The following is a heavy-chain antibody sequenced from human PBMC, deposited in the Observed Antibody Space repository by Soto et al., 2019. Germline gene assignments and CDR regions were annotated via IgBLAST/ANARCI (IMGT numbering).Heavy chain of an antibody. CDR1: GVSRTTSGVG. D-gene: IGHD3-3*01. CDR2: MYWDDDK. Sequence: QITLNESGPAQVKPRQTLTLTCTFSGVSRTTSGVGVGWIRQSPGRAPERLALMYWDDDKRDSPSLKSRLTLAQDASKNHVVLTIAALAPADTATSYFALRVLRKVFGLVTTTAIYFDFWGQGTPVAVSS. J-gene: IGHJ4*02. CDR3: ALRVLRKVFGLVTTTAIYFDF. V-gene: IGHV2-5*02.